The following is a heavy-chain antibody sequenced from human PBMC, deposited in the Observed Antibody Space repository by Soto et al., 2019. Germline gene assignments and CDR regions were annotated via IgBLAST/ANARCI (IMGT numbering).Heavy chain of an antibody. Sequence: QLQLLESGPGLVKPSETLSLTCTVSGGSVSNNSYYWGWIRQPPGKRLEWIGSVYYSGSAYYNPSLKSRLTMSVDTSMNHFSLKLSSVTAADTAIYYCARRPLVRGIIPYYFDYWGQGTLVTVSS. CDR3: ARRPLVRGIIPYYFDY. J-gene: IGHJ4*02. V-gene: IGHV4-39*02. D-gene: IGHD3-10*01. CDR2: VYYSGSA. CDR1: GGSVSNNSYY.